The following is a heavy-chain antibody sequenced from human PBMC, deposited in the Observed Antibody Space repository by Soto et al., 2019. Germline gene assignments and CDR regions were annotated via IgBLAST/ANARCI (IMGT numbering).Heavy chain of an antibody. CDR1: GFTFNNYV. Sequence: EVQLLESGGGLVQPGGSLRLSCAASGFTFNNYVLTWVRQAPGKGLEWVSSISNGGVNSYYSDSVKGRFTISTDNPKNTLSLQMNSLRAEDTAVYYCAKDWIAAGGTPDAFDDWGQGTMVTVPS. CDR2: ISNGGVNS. J-gene: IGHJ3*01. CDR3: AKDWIAAGGTPDAFDD. D-gene: IGHD6-13*01. V-gene: IGHV3-23*01.